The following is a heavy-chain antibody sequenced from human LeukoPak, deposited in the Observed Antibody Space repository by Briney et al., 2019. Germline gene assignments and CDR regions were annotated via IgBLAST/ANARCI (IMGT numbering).Heavy chain of an antibody. CDR2: IKQDGGEK. CDR3: AGYYYDSSGYYAHFDY. V-gene: IGHV3-7*01. J-gene: IGHJ4*02. D-gene: IGHD3-22*01. Sequence: GGSLRLSCAGSGFTFSNYWMNWVRQAPGKGLEWVANIKQDGGEKSYVDSVKGRFTISRDNAKNSLHLQMNSLRAEDTAVYYCAGYYYDSSGYYAHFDYWGQGTLVTVSS. CDR1: GFTFSNYW.